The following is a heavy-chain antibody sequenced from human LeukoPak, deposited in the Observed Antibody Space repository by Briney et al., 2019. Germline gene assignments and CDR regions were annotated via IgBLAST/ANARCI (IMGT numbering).Heavy chain of an antibody. CDR3: ASSDLGYCSGGSCYPIDY. V-gene: IGHV1-69*05. D-gene: IGHD2-15*01. J-gene: IGHJ4*02. CDR1: GGTFSSYA. Sequence: SVKVSCKASGGTFSSYAISWVRQAPGQGLEWMGRIIPIFGTANYAQKFQGRVTITTDESTSTAYMELSSLRSEDTAVYYCASSDLGYCSGGSCYPIDYWGQGTLVTVSS. CDR2: IIPIFGTA.